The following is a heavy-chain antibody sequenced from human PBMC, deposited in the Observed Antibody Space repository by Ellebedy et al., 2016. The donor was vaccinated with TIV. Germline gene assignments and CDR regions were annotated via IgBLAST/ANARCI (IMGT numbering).Heavy chain of an antibody. V-gene: IGHV3-21*01. CDR2: ISSSGTYI. D-gene: IGHD6-13*01. Sequence: GESLKISCAASGFTFSSFTMNWVRQAPGKGLEWVSSISSSGTYIHNADSVKGRFTISRDNAKKSLYLQMNRLRVEDTAIYYCARPAASYSSSWYDFDCWGQGTLVTVSS. CDR3: ARPAASYSSSWYDFDC. CDR1: GFTFSSFT. J-gene: IGHJ4*02.